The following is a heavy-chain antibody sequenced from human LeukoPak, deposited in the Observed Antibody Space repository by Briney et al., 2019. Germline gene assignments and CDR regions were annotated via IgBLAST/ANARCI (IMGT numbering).Heavy chain of an antibody. CDR3: ARGRSRRDQNWFDP. V-gene: IGHV3-33*01. Sequence: GRSLRLSCGASGFTFSVYGMHWVRQSPGKGLEWVAVIWNDGSNKYYADSVKGRFTVSRDNSKNTLFLQMNSLRSEDTAVYYCARGRSRRDQNWFDPWGQGTLVTVSS. CDR1: GFTFSVYG. J-gene: IGHJ5*02. CDR2: IWNDGSNK.